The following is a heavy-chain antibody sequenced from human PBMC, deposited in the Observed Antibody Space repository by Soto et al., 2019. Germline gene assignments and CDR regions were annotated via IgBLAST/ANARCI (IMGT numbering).Heavy chain of an antibody. CDR3: TTDGGYSYGSVDY. J-gene: IGHJ4*02. CDR2: IKSKTDSGTT. V-gene: IGHV3-15*01. D-gene: IGHD5-18*01. Sequence: EVQLVESGGGLVKPGGSLRLSCAASGFTFSNAWMSWVRQAPGKGLEWVGRIKSKTDSGTTDYAAPVKGRFTISRDDSKNTLYLQMNSLKTEDTAVYYCTTDGGYSYGSVDYWGQGTLVTVSS. CDR1: GFTFSNAW.